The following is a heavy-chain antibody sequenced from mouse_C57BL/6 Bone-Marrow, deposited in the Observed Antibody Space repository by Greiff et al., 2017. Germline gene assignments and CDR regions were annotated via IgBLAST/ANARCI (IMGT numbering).Heavy chain of an antibody. Sequence: QVQLQQPGAELVKPGASVKMSCKASGYTFTSYWITWVKQRPGQGLEWIGDIYPGSGCTNYNEKFKSKATLTVDTSSSTAYMQLSSLTSDDSAVYYCARPYYSNYWYCDVWGTETTVSVSS. CDR2: IYPGSGCT. V-gene: IGHV1-55*01. D-gene: IGHD2-5*01. J-gene: IGHJ1*03. CDR3: ARPYYSNYWYCDV. CDR1: GYTFTSYW.